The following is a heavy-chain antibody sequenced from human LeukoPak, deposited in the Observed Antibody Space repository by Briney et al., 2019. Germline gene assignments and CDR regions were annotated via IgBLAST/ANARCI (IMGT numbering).Heavy chain of an antibody. CDR1: GYTFTSYY. J-gene: IGHJ3*02. V-gene: IGHV1-46*01. CDR2: INPSGGST. D-gene: IGHD1-26*01. CDR3: AREMGATLDAFDI. Sequence: GASVKVSCKASGYTFTSYYLYWVRQVPGQGLEWMGIINPSGGSTSYAQKFQGRVTMTRDMSTSTVYMELSSLRSEDTAVYYCAREMGATLDAFDIWGQGTMVTVSS.